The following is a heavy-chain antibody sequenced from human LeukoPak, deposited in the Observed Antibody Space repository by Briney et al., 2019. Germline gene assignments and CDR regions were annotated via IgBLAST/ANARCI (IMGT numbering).Heavy chain of an antibody. D-gene: IGHD3-10*01. V-gene: IGHV1-2*02. Sequence: SVKVSCKASGYTFTGYYMHWVRQAPGQGLEWMGWINPNSGGTNYAQKFQGRVTMTRDTSISTAYMELSRLRSDETAVYYCARAFDRGVFPPPPFYCNYGMDVWGQGTTVTVSS. CDR1: GYTFTGYY. CDR3: ARAFDRGVFPPPPFYCNYGMDV. J-gene: IGHJ6*02. CDR2: INPNSGGT.